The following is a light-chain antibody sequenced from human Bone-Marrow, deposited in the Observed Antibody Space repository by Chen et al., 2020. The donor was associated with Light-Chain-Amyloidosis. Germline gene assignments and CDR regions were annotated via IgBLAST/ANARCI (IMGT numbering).Light chain of an antibody. J-gene: IGLJ2*01. V-gene: IGLV3-25*03. CDR2: RDT. CDR3: QSADSSGTYEVI. CDR1: DLPTKY. Sequence: SYELTQPPSVSGSQGQTARITCSGDDLPTKYAYWYQQKPAQAPVLVIHRDTERPSGISERFSGSSSGTTATLTISGVQAEDEADYHCQSADSSGTYEVIFGGGTKLTVL.